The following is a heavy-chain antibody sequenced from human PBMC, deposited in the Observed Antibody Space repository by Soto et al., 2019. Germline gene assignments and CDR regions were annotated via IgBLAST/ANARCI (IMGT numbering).Heavy chain of an antibody. Sequence: QVQLQESGPGLVKPSGTLSLTCAVFGASVGGSHWWSWVRQSPGKGLEWVGEIYHGGDINYYPSLKGRVAISLDMSKNQFSLRLASMTAADTAIYYCARDRAVHGYWGQGILVTVSS. V-gene: IGHV4-4*02. CDR2: IYHGGDI. CDR3: ARDRAVHGY. J-gene: IGHJ4*02. CDR1: GASVGGSHW. D-gene: IGHD6-19*01.